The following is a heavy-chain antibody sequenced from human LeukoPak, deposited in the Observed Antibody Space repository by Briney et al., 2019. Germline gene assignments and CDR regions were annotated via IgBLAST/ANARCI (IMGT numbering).Heavy chain of an antibody. V-gene: IGHV4-59*08. CDR3: AQTTGWPGFDF. CDR1: GASTSDKY. CDR2: IYNGRKT. Sequence: SETLSLTCSASGASTSDKYWSWLRQSPGRRLEWVGHIYNGRKTKYNLSLTSGGTISLDPSNNQFSLILTSVTPADTAMYYCAQTTGWPGFDFWGSGALVTVSS. D-gene: IGHD6-19*01. J-gene: IGHJ4*02.